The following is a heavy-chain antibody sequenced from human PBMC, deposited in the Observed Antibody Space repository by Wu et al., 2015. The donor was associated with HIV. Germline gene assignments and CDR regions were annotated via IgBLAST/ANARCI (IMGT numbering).Heavy chain of an antibody. CDR3: ARDGDELALMVRGVIGWFDP. J-gene: IGHJ5*02. D-gene: IGHD3-10*01. V-gene: IGHV1-18*01. CDR1: GYTFTSYG. Sequence: QVQLVQSGAEVKKPGASVKVSCKASGYTFTSYGISWVRQAPGQGLEWMGWISAYNGNTNYAQKLQGRVTMTTDTSTSTAYMELRSLRSDDTAVYYCARDGDELALMVRGVIGWFDPWGQGTLVTVSS. CDR2: ISAYNGNT.